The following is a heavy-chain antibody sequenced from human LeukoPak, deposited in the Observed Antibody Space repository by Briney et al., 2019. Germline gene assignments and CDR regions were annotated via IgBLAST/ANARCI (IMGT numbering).Heavy chain of an antibody. J-gene: IGHJ3*02. D-gene: IGHD3-10*01. CDR1: GCTFSSYA. V-gene: IGHV1-69*05. Sequence: SSVKVSCKASGCTFSSYAISWVRQAPGQGLEWMGRIIPIFGTANYAQKFQGRVTITTDESTSTAYMELSSLRSEDTAVYYCARSGAKYYYGSGSYYCIWGQGTMVTVSS. CDR3: ARSGAKYYYGSGSYYCI. CDR2: IIPIFGTA.